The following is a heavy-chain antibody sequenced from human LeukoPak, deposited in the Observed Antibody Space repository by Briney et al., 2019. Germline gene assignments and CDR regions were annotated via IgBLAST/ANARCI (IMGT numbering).Heavy chain of an antibody. D-gene: IGHD3-10*01. CDR2: ISYSGST. Sequence: SETLSLTCTVSGGSISSSSYYWAWIRQPPGKGLEWIGSISYSGSTYYNPSLKSRVTISVDTSKNQFSLKLSSVTAADTAVYYCARDRGSGSYYRELAYFDYWGQGTLVTVSS. J-gene: IGHJ4*02. CDR1: GGSISSSSYY. CDR3: ARDRGSGSYYRELAYFDY. V-gene: IGHV4-39*07.